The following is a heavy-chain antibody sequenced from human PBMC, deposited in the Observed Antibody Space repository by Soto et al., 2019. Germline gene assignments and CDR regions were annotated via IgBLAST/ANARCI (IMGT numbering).Heavy chain of an antibody. Sequence: SETLSLTCTVSGGSISSYYWSWIRQPPGKGLEWIGYIYYSGSTNYNPSLKSRVTISVDTSKNQYSLKLSSVTAADTAVYYCARAMDWNYGYMDVWGKGTTVTVSS. J-gene: IGHJ6*03. CDR1: GGSISSYY. D-gene: IGHD1-1*01. CDR2: IYYSGST. V-gene: IGHV4-59*01. CDR3: ARAMDWNYGYMDV.